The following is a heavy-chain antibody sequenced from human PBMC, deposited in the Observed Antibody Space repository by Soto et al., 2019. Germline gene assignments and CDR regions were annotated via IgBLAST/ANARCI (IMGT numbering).Heavy chain of an antibody. J-gene: IGHJ4*02. D-gene: IGHD6-13*01. CDR1: GDSVSSNRAA. Sequence: PSPTLSLTCVISGDSVSSNRAAWNWVRQSPSRGLEWLGRTYYRSKWKKDYALSVNSRITINPDTSKNQFSLQLNSVTPEDTAVYYCVRCVDSSFDYWGQLTLGIVSS. V-gene: IGHV6-1*01. CDR3: VRCVDSSFDY. CDR2: TYYRSKWKK.